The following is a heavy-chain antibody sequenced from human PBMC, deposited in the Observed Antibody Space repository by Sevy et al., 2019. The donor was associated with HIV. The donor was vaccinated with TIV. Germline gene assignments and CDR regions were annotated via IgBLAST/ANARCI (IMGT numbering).Heavy chain of an antibody. J-gene: IGHJ4*02. D-gene: IGHD3-10*01. V-gene: IGHV3-7*04. CDR2: MRQDGRET. CDR1: GFSFSDYW. CDR3: AGGLFGSGSRRGLGY. Sequence: GGSLRLSCEASGFSFSDYWMTWVRQAPGKGLEWVANMRQDGRETYYVDSVKGRFTVSRDNAKNSLWLQMNSLRAEDKAVYYCAGGLFGSGSRRGLGYWGQGTLVTVSS.